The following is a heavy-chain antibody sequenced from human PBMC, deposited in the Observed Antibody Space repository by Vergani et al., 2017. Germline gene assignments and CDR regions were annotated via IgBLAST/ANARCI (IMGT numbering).Heavy chain of an antibody. CDR3: ARVYCSSTSCYAYYYYYMDV. CDR1: GFTFSSYA. Sequence: EVQLLESGGGLVQPGGSLRLSCAASGFTFSSYAMSWVRQAPGKGLEWVSAISGSGGSTYYADSVKVRFTITRDNYKNTLYLQMNSLRAEDTAVYYCARVYCSSTSCYAYYYYYMDVWGKGTTVTVSS. V-gene: IGHV3-23*01. D-gene: IGHD2-2*01. CDR2: ISGSGGST. J-gene: IGHJ6*03.